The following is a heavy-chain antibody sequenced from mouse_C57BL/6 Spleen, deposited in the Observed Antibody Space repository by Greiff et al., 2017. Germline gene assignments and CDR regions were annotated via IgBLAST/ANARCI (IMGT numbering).Heavy chain of an antibody. D-gene: IGHD2-3*01. CDR2: IDPSDSHT. CDR1: GYTFTSYW. J-gene: IGHJ3*01. Sequence: QVQLQQPGAELVMPGASVKLSCKASGYTFTSYWMHWVKQRPGQGLEWIGDIDPSDSHTNYNQKFKGKSTLTVDKSSSTAYMQLSSLTSEDSAVYYCARAGDGYYVDWGQGTLVTVSA. CDR3: ARAGDGYYVD. V-gene: IGHV1-69*01.